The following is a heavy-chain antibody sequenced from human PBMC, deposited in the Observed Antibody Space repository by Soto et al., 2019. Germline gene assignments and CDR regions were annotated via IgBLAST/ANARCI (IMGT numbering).Heavy chain of an antibody. CDR2: IWYDGSNK. CDR1: GFTFSSYG. Sequence: GGSLRLSCAASGFTFSSYGMHWVRQAPGKGLEWVAVIWYDGSNKYYADSVKGRFTISRDNSKNTLYLQMNSLRAEDTAVYYCARDLALRSFDYWGQGTLVTVSS. J-gene: IGHJ4*02. CDR3: ARDLALRSFDY. D-gene: IGHD3-16*01. V-gene: IGHV3-33*01.